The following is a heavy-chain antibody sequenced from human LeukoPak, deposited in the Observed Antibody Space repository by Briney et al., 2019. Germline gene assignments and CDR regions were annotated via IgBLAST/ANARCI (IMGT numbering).Heavy chain of an antibody. D-gene: IGHD6-6*01. Sequence: PGGSLRLSRVVSGFTFSSYPMSWVRQAPGKGLEWVSVISESGDVTHYADSMKGRFTISRDNTKNTLNLQMNGLRDEDTAIYYCARDSSHYLGSSDYWGQGALVTVSS. V-gene: IGHV3-23*01. J-gene: IGHJ4*02. CDR1: GFTFSSYP. CDR3: ARDSSHYLGSSDY. CDR2: ISESGDVT.